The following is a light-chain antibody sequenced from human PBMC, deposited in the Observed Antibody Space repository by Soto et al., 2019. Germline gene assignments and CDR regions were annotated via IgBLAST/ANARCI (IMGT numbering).Light chain of an antibody. V-gene: IGLV2-14*01. CDR3: SSYSSSSTVV. CDR2: DVS. J-gene: IGLJ2*01. Sequence: QSALTQPASVSGSPGQSITISCTGTSSDVGAYNYVSWYQQHPGKAPKLMIYDVSNRPSGVPNRFSGSKSGNTASLTISGLQAEDEADYYCSSYSSSSTVVFGGGTKLTVL. CDR1: SSDVGAYNY.